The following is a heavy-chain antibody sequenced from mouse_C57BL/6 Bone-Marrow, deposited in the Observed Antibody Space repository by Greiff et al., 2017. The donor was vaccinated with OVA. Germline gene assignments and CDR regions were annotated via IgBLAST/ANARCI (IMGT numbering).Heavy chain of an antibody. CDR3: ASAASGGYLDD. V-gene: IGHV14-3*01. J-gene: IGHJ1*01. CDR1: GFNIKNTY. Sequence: EVQLQQSVAELVRPGASVKLSCTASGFNIKNTYMPWVKQSPEQGLEWIGRIDPANGNTKYAPNFQGQATITADTSTNTAYLQLNSLTSEDTAIYYCASAASGGYLDDWGQGTTVTVSS. CDR2: IDPANGNT.